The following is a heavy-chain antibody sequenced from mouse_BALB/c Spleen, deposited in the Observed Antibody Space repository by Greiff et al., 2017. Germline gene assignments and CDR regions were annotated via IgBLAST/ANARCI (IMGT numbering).Heavy chain of an antibody. CDR3: ARDYDYDLYYAMDY. D-gene: IGHD2-4*01. CDR2: ISSGSSTI. Sequence: EVHLVESGGGLVQPGGSRKLSCAASGFTFSSFGMHWVRQAPEKGLEWVAYISSGSSTIYYADTVKGRFTISRDNPKNTLFLQMTSLRSEDTAMYYCARDYDYDLYYAMDYWGQGTSVTVSS. CDR1: GFTFSSFG. V-gene: IGHV5-17*02. J-gene: IGHJ4*01.